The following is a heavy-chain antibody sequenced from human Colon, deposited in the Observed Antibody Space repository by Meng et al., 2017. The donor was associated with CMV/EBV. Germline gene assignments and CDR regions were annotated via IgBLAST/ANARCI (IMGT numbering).Heavy chain of an antibody. D-gene: IGHD1-1*01. CDR1: GFPVSANY. CDR2: IFIGGTTT. V-gene: IGHV3-53*01. CDR3: AREGYFRGFEN. J-gene: IGHJ1*01. Sequence: GESLKISCAVSGFPVSANYMAWFRQAPGKGLEWVSIIFIGGTTTLYADSVRGRFSISTDNSKNTLYLQMSSLRDEDTAVYYCAREGYFRGFENWGQGTLVTV.